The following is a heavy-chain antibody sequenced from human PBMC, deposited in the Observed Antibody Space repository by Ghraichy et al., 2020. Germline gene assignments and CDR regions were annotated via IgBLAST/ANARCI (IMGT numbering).Heavy chain of an antibody. Sequence: SETLSLTCTVSGGSISRYYWSWIRQPPGKGLEWIGYIYYSGSTNYNPSLKSRVTISVDMSKNQFSLKLSSVTAADTAVYYCARTEPAMVRGVIIANWFDPWGQGTLVTVSS. V-gene: IGHV4-59*01. CDR1: GGSISRYY. J-gene: IGHJ5*02. CDR3: ARTEPAMVRGVIIANWFDP. D-gene: IGHD3-10*01. CDR2: IYYSGST.